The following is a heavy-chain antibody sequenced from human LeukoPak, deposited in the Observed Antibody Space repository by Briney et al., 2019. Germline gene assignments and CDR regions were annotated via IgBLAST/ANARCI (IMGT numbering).Heavy chain of an antibody. V-gene: IGHV4-59*01. Sequence: SETLSLTCTVSGGSISSYYWSWIRQPPGKGLEWIGYIYYTGNTNYNPSLTSRVTISVDTSKNQFSLKLSSVTAADTAVYYCARGLITIVGGDNWFDPWGQGTLVTVSS. D-gene: IGHD3-10*01. CDR2: IYYTGNT. J-gene: IGHJ5*02. CDR3: ARGLITIVGGDNWFDP. CDR1: GGSISSYY.